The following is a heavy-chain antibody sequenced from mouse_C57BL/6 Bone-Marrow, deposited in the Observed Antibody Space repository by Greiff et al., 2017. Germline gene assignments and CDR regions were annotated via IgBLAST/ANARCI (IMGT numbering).Heavy chain of an antibody. CDR2: IWWDDDK. J-gene: IGHJ2*01. D-gene: IGHD1-1*01. V-gene: IGHV8-8*01. CDR3: ARIAYGYYGSSTYYFDY. CDR1: GFSLSTFGMG. Sequence: QVTLKVCGPGILQPSQTLSLTCSFSGFSLSTFGMGVGWIRQPSGKGLEWLAHIWWDDDKYYNPALKSRLTISKDTSKNQVFLKIANVDTADTATYYCARIAYGYYGSSTYYFDYWGQGTTLTVSS.